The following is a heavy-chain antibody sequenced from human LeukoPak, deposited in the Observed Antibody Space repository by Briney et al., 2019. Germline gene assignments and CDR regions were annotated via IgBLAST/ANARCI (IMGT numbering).Heavy chain of an antibody. J-gene: IGHJ5*02. V-gene: IGHV4-39*07. CDR2: IYYSGST. CDR3: ARSGQMDYYDSSGYPEVWFDP. CDR1: GGSISSSSYY. D-gene: IGHD3-22*01. Sequence: SETLSLTCTVSGGSISSSSYYWGWIRQPPGKGLEWIGSIYYSGSTYYNPSLKSRVTISVDTSKNQFSLKLSSVTAADTAVYYCARSGQMDYYDSSGYPEVWFDPWGQGTLVTVSS.